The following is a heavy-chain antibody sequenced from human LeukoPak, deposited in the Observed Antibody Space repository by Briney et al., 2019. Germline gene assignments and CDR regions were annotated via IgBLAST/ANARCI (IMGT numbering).Heavy chain of an antibody. CDR3: ARDQNATGSGFNMDV. V-gene: IGHV1-46*01. CDR2: INPSGGST. D-gene: IGHD2-15*01. J-gene: IGHJ6*03. Sequence: GASVKVSCKASGYTFTSYYMHWVRQAPGQGLEWMGIINPSGGSTSYAQKFQGRVTMTRDMSTSTVYMELSSLRSEDTAVYYCARDQNATGSGFNMDVWGKGTTVTVSS. CDR1: GYTFTSYY.